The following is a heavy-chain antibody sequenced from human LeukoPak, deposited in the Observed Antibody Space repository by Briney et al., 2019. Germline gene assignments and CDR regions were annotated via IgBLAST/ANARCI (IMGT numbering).Heavy chain of an antibody. J-gene: IGHJ4*02. CDR3: VKTSRRDSTYDSPFDY. V-gene: IGHV3-23*01. D-gene: IGHD4-11*01. CDR1: GLTFSTYA. Sequence: GGSLRLSCAASGLTFSTYAMTWIRQAPGKGLEWVSAVRGSGSATYYADSVEGRFTISRDNSNSMLYLQMTSLEVEDTAMYYCVKTSRRDSTYDSPFDYWGQGTLVTVSS. CDR2: VRGSGSAT.